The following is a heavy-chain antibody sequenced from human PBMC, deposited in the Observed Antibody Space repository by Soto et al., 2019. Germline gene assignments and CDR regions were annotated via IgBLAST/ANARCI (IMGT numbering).Heavy chain of an antibody. CDR2: INPNSGVA. CDR1: GFTFTGYY. V-gene: IGHV1-2*04. J-gene: IGHJ4*02. D-gene: IGHD2-15*01. CDR3: AKDAAGHPDF. Sequence: ASGKVSCKASGFTFTGYYMHWGRQAPGQGLEWIGWINPNSGVANYAQKFHDWVTITRDTSIATAYMELSGLKSDDTAVYFCAKDAAGHPDFWGQGTPVTV.